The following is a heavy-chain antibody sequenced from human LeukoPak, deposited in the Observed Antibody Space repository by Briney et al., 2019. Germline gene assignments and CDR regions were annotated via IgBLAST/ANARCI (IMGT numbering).Heavy chain of an antibody. CDR2: ISSSSSYI. J-gene: IGHJ4*02. V-gene: IGHV3-21*01. CDR1: GFTFSSYS. CDR3: AREVGYGDYGAEYFDY. D-gene: IGHD4-17*01. Sequence: GGSLRLSCAASGFTFSSYSMNWVRQAPGKGLEWVSSISSSSSYIYYADSVKGRFTISRDNAKNSLYLQMNSLRAEDTAVYYCAREVGYGDYGAEYFDYWGQGTLVTVSS.